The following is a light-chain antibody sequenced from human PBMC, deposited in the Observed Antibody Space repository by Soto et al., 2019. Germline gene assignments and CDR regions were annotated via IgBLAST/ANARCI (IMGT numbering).Light chain of an antibody. CDR3: QQYNSWPLT. CDR1: QSFSSY. CDR2: DIF. J-gene: IGKJ4*01. Sequence: EIVLTQSPGILSLSPGERATLSCRASQSFSSYLACYQQKPGQAPRLLIYDIFTRATVVPTRISGSGSGTEFTLTISSLQSEDFAVYYCQQYNSWPLTFGGGTKVHI. V-gene: IGKV3D-15*01.